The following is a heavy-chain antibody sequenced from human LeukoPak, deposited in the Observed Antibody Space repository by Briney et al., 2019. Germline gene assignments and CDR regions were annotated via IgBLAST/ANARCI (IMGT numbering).Heavy chain of an antibody. Sequence: GGSLRLSCAASGFALSAYWMSWVRQLPGKGLEWVANIKQDAGEIRYVDSVKGRFTISRDNAKNSVYLQMNSLRAEDTGVYYCARLGSSWDFFDFWGQGTLVTVS. CDR3: ARLGSSWDFFDF. CDR1: GFALSAYW. CDR2: IKQDAGEI. J-gene: IGHJ4*02. V-gene: IGHV3-7*01. D-gene: IGHD6-13*01.